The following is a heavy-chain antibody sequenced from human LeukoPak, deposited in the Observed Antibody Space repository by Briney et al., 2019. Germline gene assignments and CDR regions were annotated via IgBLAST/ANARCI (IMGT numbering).Heavy chain of an antibody. V-gene: IGHV3-30-3*01. CDR2: ISYDGSNK. CDR1: GFTFSSYA. CDR3: ARERYYGMDV. Sequence: GRSLRLSCAASGFTFSSYAMHWVRQAPGKGLEWVAVISYDGSNKYYADSVKGRFTISRDNSKNTLYLQMNSLRAEDTAVCYCARERYYGMDVWGQGTTVTVSS. J-gene: IGHJ6*02.